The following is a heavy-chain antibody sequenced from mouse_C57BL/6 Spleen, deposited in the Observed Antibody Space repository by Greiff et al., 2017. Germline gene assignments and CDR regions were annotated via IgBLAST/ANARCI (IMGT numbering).Heavy chain of an antibody. CDR3: VREDGNSYYYAMDY. V-gene: IGHV10-1*01. D-gene: IGHD2-1*01. CDR2: IRSKSNNYAT. J-gene: IGHJ4*01. Sequence: EVKVVESGGGLVQPKGSLKLSCAASGFSFNTYAMNWVRQAPGKGLEWVARIRSKSNNYATYYADSVKDRFTISRDDSESMLYLQMNNLKTEDTAMYYCVREDGNSYYYAMDYWGQGTSVTVSS. CDR1: GFSFNTYA.